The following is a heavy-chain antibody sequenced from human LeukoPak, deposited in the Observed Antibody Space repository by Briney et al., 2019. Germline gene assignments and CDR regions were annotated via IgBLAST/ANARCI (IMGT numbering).Heavy chain of an antibody. J-gene: IGHJ3*01. V-gene: IGHV4-4*02. CDR1: GASISSTNW. Sequence: SETLSLTCAVSGASISSTNWWRWVRQPPGKGLEWIGEIYHTGSTKYNPSLESRVTISVDKSNNQFSVRLSSVTAADTAVYYCARVFYQTHALDVWGQGTLVTVSS. D-gene: IGHD3-16*02. CDR3: ARVFYQTHALDV. CDR2: IYHTGST.